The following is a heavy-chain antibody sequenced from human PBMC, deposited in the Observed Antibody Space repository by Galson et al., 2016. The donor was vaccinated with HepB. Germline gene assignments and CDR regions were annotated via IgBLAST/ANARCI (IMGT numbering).Heavy chain of an antibody. D-gene: IGHD1-26*01. CDR3: ARGDIVGAIFDS. Sequence: SLRLSCAAAGLTFSWFGMHWVRHAPGKGLEWVSSISSSSSYIYYADSVKGRFPTSRDNANNSLYLQMNSLRAEDSAVFYCARGDIVGAIFDSWGQGTLVTVSS. J-gene: IGHJ4*02. CDR2: ISSSSSYI. CDR1: GLTFSWFG. V-gene: IGHV3-21*01.